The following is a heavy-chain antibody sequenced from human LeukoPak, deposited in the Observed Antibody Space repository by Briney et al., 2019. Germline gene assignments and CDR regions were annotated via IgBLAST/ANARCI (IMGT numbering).Heavy chain of an antibody. D-gene: IGHD5-18*01. V-gene: IGHV3-74*01. CDR3: ARDDRYSAFDY. Sequence: PGGSLRRSCAASGFTFSSYWMHWVRQAPGKGLVWVSRINSDGSSTSYADSVKGRFTISRDNAKNTLYLQMNSLRAEDTAVYYCARDDRYSAFDYWGQGTLVTVSS. CDR1: GFTFSSYW. J-gene: IGHJ4*02. CDR2: INSDGSST.